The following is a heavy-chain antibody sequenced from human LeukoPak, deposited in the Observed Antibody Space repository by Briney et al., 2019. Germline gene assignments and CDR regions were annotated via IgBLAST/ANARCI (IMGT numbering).Heavy chain of an antibody. CDR2: IYSGGST. D-gene: IGHD1-26*01. Sequence: GGSLRLSCAASGFTVSSNYMSWVRQAPGKGLEWVSVIYSGGSTYYADSVKGRFTISRDNSKNTLYLQMNSLRAEDTAVYYCAKDSDFIVGATTNWGQGTLVTVSS. CDR3: AKDSDFIVGATTN. CDR1: GFTVSSNY. V-gene: IGHV3-53*01. J-gene: IGHJ4*02.